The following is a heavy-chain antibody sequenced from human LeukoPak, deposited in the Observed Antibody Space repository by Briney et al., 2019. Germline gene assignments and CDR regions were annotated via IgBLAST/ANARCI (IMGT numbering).Heavy chain of an antibody. V-gene: IGHV4-39*01. CDR1: GGSISSSSYY. CDR2: TYYSGST. Sequence: SETLSLTWTVSGGSISSSSYYWGWIRQPPGKGLEWIGSTYYSGSTYYNPSLRSRVTISVDTSKNQFSLKLSSVTAADTAVYYCASALPHYYDSSGNDAFDIWGQGTMVTVSS. J-gene: IGHJ3*02. D-gene: IGHD3-22*01. CDR3: ASALPHYYDSSGNDAFDI.